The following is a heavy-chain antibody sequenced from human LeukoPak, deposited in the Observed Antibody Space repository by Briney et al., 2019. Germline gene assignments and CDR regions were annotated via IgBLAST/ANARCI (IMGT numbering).Heavy chain of an antibody. Sequence: PSETLSLTCTVSGGSISASDYYWGWVRQPPGKGLEWIGEINHSGSTNYNPSLKSRVTISVDTSKNQFSLKLSSVSAADTAVYNCARDARVRSYYDSSFKRARAFDIWGQGTMVTVSS. CDR2: INHSGST. J-gene: IGHJ3*02. D-gene: IGHD3-22*01. V-gene: IGHV4-39*07. CDR1: GGSISASDYY. CDR3: ARDARVRSYYDSSFKRARAFDI.